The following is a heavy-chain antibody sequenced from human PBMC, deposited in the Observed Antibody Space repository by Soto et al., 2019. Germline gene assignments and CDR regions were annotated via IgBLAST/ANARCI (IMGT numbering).Heavy chain of an antibody. Sequence: GGSLRLSCAASGFTFSSYSMNWVRQAPGKGLEWVSYISSSSSTIYYADSVKGRFTISRDNAKNSLYLQMNSLRAEDTAVYYCASLSCDFCSGYYFVDAFDIWGQGTMVTVSS. D-gene: IGHD3-3*01. CDR2: ISSSSSTI. CDR1: GFTFSSYS. J-gene: IGHJ3*02. CDR3: ASLSCDFCSGYYFVDAFDI. V-gene: IGHV3-48*01.